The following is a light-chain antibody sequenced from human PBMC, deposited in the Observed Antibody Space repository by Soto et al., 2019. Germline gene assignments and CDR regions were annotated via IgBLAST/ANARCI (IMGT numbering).Light chain of an antibody. Sequence: EIVLTQSPATLSLSPGERATLSCGASQSVNNNYLAWYQQNPGLAPRLLIYDASSRATGIPDRFSGSGSGTDFTLTISRLEPEDFAVYSCQQYGTSPQTFGQGTKVEIK. CDR3: QQYGTSPQT. V-gene: IGKV3D-20*01. J-gene: IGKJ1*01. CDR2: DAS. CDR1: QSVNNNY.